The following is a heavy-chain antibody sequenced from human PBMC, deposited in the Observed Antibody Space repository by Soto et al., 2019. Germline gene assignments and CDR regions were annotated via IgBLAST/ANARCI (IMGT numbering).Heavy chain of an antibody. Sequence: QVQLVQSGAEVKKPGASVKVSCKASGYTFTSYGISWVRQAPGQGLEWMGWISAYNGNTNYAQKLQGRVTMTTDTSTRTAYMELRSLRSDDTAVYYCVREGPGSNCSSTSCYSDAFDIWGQGTMVTVSS. J-gene: IGHJ3*02. CDR1: GYTFTSYG. D-gene: IGHD2-2*01. CDR3: VREGPGSNCSSTSCYSDAFDI. V-gene: IGHV1-18*01. CDR2: ISAYNGNT.